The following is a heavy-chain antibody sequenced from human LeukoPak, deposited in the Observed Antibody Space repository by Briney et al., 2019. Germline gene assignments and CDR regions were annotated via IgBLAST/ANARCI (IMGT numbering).Heavy chain of an antibody. Sequence: SETLSLTCTVSGGSISSRSFYWGWIRQPPGKGLEWIGSIYYSGGTYYNPSLKSRVTMSVDTSKNQFSLKLTSVTAADTAVFYCARQGVGKYNWNFLNWFDPWGPGTLVTVSS. CDR1: GGSISSRSFY. J-gene: IGHJ5*02. CDR2: IYYSGGT. CDR3: ARQGVGKYNWNFLNWFDP. D-gene: IGHD1-7*01. V-gene: IGHV4-39*01.